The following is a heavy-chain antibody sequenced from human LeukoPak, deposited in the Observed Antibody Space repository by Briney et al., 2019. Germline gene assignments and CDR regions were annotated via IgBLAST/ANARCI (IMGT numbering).Heavy chain of an antibody. J-gene: IGHJ5*02. Sequence: GGSLRLSCAASGFTFTTYWMSWVRQAPGKGLEWVANIKQDGTEKYYVDSVKGRFTISRDNAKNSLYLQMNSLRVEDTAVYYCAKSSAGITWFDPWGQGTLVTVSS. CDR2: IKQDGTEK. CDR3: AKSSAGITWFDP. V-gene: IGHV3-7*01. D-gene: IGHD1-1*01. CDR1: GFTFTTYW.